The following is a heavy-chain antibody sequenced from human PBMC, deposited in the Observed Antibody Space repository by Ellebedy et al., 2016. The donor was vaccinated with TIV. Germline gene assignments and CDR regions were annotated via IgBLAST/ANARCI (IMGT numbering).Heavy chain of an antibody. CDR2: IFGSGGGI. D-gene: IGHD5-18*01. CDR3: AKDRTSGDGYWVFDQ. CDR1: GFSFSRYA. V-gene: IGHV3-23*01. Sequence: PGGSLRLFCAASGFSFSRYAMSWVRQAPGKGLEWVSGIFGSGGGISYADSVKGRFTISRDNSKSMVHLQMNSLRPEDTDVYYCAKDRTSGDGYWVFDQWGQGTLVTVSS. J-gene: IGHJ4*02.